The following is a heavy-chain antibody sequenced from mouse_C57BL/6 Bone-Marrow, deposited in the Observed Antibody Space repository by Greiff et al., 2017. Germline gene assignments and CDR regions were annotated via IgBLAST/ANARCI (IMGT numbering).Heavy chain of an antibody. D-gene: IGHD2-13*01. CDR3: TTATGAVTWFAY. Sequence: EVQLQQSGAELVRPGASVKLSCTASGFNIKDDYMHWVKQRPEQGLEWIGWIDPENGDPEYASKFQGKATITADTSSNTAYLQLSSLPSEDTAVYYCTTATGAVTWFAYWGQGTLVTVSA. J-gene: IGHJ3*01. CDR2: IDPENGDP. CDR1: GFNIKDDY. V-gene: IGHV14-4*01.